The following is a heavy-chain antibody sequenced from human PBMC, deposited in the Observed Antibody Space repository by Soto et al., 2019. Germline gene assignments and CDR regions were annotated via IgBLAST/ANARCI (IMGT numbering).Heavy chain of an antibody. D-gene: IGHD3-10*01. J-gene: IGHJ6*02. V-gene: IGHV4-34*01. CDR3: AREAAIYYGSGTLMDV. Sequence: SETLSLTCAVYGGSFSGYYWTWIRQPPGTGLEWIGEINHSGSTNYNPSLKSRVTISVDTSKNQFSLKLTSVTAADTAVYYCAREAAIYYGSGTLMDVWGQGTTVTVSS. CDR2: INHSGST. CDR1: GGSFSGYY.